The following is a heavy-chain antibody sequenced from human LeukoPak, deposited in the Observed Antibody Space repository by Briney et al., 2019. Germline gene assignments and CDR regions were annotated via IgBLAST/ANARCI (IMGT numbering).Heavy chain of an antibody. CDR3: ARGPPGRY. CDR1: RFTVSSNY. Sequence: PGGSLRLSCAASRFTVSSNYMSWVRQAPGKGLEWVSVIYSGGSTYYADSVKGRFTISRDNSKNTLYLQMNSLRAEDTAVYYCARGPPGRYWGQGTLVTVSS. V-gene: IGHV3-53*01. CDR2: IYSGGST. D-gene: IGHD1-26*01. J-gene: IGHJ4*02.